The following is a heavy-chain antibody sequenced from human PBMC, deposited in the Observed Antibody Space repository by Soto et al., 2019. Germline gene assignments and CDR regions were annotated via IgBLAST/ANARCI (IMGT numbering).Heavy chain of an antibody. CDR1: GFTVSSNY. J-gene: IGHJ6*02. CDR3: AKEDSSSWHYYYGMDV. Sequence: PGGSLRLSCAASGFTVSSNYMSWVRQAPGKGLEWVSVIYSGGSTYYADSVKGRFTISRDSSRNMLYLQMNSLRAEDTAVYYCAKEDSSSWHYYYGMDVWGQGTTVTVSS. CDR2: IYSGGST. D-gene: IGHD6-13*01. V-gene: IGHV3-66*02.